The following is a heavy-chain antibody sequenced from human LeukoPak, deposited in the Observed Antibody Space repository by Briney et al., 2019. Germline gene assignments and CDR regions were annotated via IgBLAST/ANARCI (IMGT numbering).Heavy chain of an antibody. Sequence: LAGGSLRLSCATFGFAFSDYWMTWVRQVPGKGPEWVANINREGNEKYYVDSVKGRFTISRDNAKNSVDLQMDSLRVEDTAVYYCARVGTWELQRVFDFWGQGTLVTVSS. CDR1: GFAFSDYW. D-gene: IGHD1-26*01. CDR3: ARVGTWELQRVFDF. J-gene: IGHJ4*02. CDR2: INREGNEK. V-gene: IGHV3-7*01.